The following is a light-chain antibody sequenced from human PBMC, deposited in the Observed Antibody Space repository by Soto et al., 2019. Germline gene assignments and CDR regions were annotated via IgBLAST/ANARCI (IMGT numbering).Light chain of an antibody. CDR1: QSVSSN. V-gene: IGKV3-15*01. J-gene: IGKJ1*01. CDR2: GAS. CDR3: QQYNNWPQT. Sequence: EIVMTQSPATLSVSPGERATLSCRASQSVSSNLAWYQQKPVQVPRLLIYGASTSATFILARFSGSGFGTEFTLIISSLQSEDFAVYYCQQYNNWPQTFGQGTKV.